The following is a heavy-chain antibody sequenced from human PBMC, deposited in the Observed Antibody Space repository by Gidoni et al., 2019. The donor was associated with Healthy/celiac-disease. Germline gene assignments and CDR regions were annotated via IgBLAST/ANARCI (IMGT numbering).Heavy chain of an antibody. D-gene: IGHD6-19*01. J-gene: IGHJ4*02. Sequence: QVQLVESGGGVVQPGRSLRLSCAASGFTFSSYGMHWVRQAPGKGLEWVAVIWYDGSNKYYADSVKGRFTISRDNSKNTLYLQMNSLRAEDTAVYYCAREGDRYSSGWYYFDYWGQGTLVTVSS. CDR2: IWYDGSNK. CDR3: AREGDRYSSGWYYFDY. V-gene: IGHV3-33*01. CDR1: GFTFSSYG.